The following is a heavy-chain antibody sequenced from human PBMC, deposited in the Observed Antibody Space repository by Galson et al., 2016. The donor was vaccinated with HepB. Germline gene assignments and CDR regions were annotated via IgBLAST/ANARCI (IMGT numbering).Heavy chain of an antibody. Sequence: SVKVSCKASGYTFISFGITWMRQAPGRGLEWMGWISPDNGKTKYAQKFQGRVTMTTDTGSRTAYMDLRSLRSDDTAVYFCARDGRDYTGSYYRPFDYWGQGTLVTVSS. CDR1: GYTFISFG. J-gene: IGHJ4*02. CDR3: ARDGRDYTGSYYRPFDY. V-gene: IGHV1-18*01. D-gene: IGHD1-26*01. CDR2: ISPDNGKT.